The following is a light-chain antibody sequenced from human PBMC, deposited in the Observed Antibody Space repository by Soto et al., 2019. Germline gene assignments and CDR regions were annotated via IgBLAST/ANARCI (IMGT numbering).Light chain of an antibody. V-gene: IGLV2-14*03. CDR1: VSDVGGYDS. CDR3: CSYTTSTTYV. J-gene: IGLJ1*01. CDR2: GVN. Sequence: QSVRTQPPSVSWSPGQSITISCTGTVSDVGGYDSVSWYQQHPGRAPKLIIYGVNNRPSGVSNRFSASKSADTASLTISGLQAEDEANYYCCSYTTSTTYVFGTGTKVTV.